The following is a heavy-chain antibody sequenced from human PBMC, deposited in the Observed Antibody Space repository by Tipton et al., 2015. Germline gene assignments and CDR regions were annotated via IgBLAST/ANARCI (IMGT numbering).Heavy chain of an antibody. D-gene: IGHD2/OR15-2a*01. CDR3: ARDFTPYQYYAMDV. Sequence: TLSLTCAVSGGSFSTYYWSWIRQPPGKGLEWIAEITHSGSTNYNPSLKSRVTISVDTSKNQFSLKLTSVTAADTAVYYCARDFTPYQYYAMDVWGQGTTVTVSS. J-gene: IGHJ6*02. CDR2: ITHSGST. CDR1: GGSFSTYY. V-gene: IGHV4-34*01.